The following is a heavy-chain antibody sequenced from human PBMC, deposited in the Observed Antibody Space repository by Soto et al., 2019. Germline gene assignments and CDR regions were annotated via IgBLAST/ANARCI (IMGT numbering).Heavy chain of an antibody. CDR1: GFTSSSYW. Sequence: EVQLVESGGGLVQPGGSLRLSCAASGFTSSSYWIHGVRQAPGKGLVWVSRISNDGSSTNYADSVKGRFTISRDNANNTVYLHMNSLRAEDTAVYYCARDTYYYDSSDHFSADAFDIWGQGTMVTVSS. CDR2: ISNDGSST. J-gene: IGHJ3*02. CDR3: ARDTYYYDSSDHFSADAFDI. D-gene: IGHD3-22*01. V-gene: IGHV3-74*01.